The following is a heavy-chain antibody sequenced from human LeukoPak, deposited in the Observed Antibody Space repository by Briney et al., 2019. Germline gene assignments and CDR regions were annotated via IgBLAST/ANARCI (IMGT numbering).Heavy chain of an antibody. CDR3: ARGGTIFDFEFNWFDP. Sequence: SQTLSLTCTVSGVSISSGGYYWSWIRQHPGKGLEWIGYIYYSGSTYYNPSLKSRVTISVDTSKSQFSLKLSSVTAADTAVYYCARGGTIFDFEFNWFDPWGQGTLVTVSS. J-gene: IGHJ5*02. D-gene: IGHD3-3*01. CDR1: GVSISSGGYY. V-gene: IGHV4-31*03. CDR2: IYYSGST.